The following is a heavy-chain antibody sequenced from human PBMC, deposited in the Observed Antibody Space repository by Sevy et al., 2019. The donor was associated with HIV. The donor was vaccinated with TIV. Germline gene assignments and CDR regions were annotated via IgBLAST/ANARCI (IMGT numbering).Heavy chain of an antibody. J-gene: IGHJ4*02. V-gene: IGHV3-64D*06. D-gene: IGHD2-2*01. CDR2: ISSNGDST. CDR1: GFTFNYYG. Sequence: GGSLRLSCSVSGFTFNYYGMYWVRQAPGKGLQCVSGISSNGDSTDYADSVKGRFIISRDNSKNTLYLQMSSLRPEDTAVYYCLRDLLRPVVVPAAPCDYWGQGTLVTVSS. CDR3: LRDLLRPVVVPAAPCDY.